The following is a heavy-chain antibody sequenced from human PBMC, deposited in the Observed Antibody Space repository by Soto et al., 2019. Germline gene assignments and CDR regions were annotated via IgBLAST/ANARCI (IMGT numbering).Heavy chain of an antibody. D-gene: IGHD2-2*01. V-gene: IGHV4-59*01. CDR1: GGSISSYY. CDR3: ARFVVVPAAMLDP. Sequence: QVQLQESGPGLVKPSETLSLTCTVSGGSISSYYWSWIRQPPGKGLEWIGYIYYIGSTNYNPSLKSRVTISVDTSKNQFSLKLSSVTAADTAVYYCARFVVVPAAMLDPWGQGTLVTVSS. J-gene: IGHJ5*02. CDR2: IYYIGST.